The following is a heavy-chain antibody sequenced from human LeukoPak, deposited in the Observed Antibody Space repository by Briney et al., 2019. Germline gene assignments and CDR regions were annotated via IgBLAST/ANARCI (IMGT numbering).Heavy chain of an antibody. Sequence: ASVKVSCKASGYTFTGYYMHWVRQAPGQGPEWMGWINPNSGGTNYAQKFQGRVTMTRDTSISTAYMELSRLRSDDTAVYYCARVRTYYYGSGAEQYYMDVWGKGTTVTIS. D-gene: IGHD3-10*01. CDR2: INPNSGGT. CDR3: ARVRTYYYGSGAEQYYMDV. V-gene: IGHV1-2*02. CDR1: GYTFTGYY. J-gene: IGHJ6*03.